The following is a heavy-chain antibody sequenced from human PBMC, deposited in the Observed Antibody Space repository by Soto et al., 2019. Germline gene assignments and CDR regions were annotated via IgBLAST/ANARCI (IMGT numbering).Heavy chain of an antibody. Sequence: SVKVSCKASGGTFSSYAISWVRQAPGQGLEWMGGIIPIFGTANYAQKFQGRVTITADESTSTAYMELSSLRSEDTAVYYCARVGPSTCSSTSCYFRNWFDPWGQGTRVTVSS. CDR3: ARVGPSTCSSTSCYFRNWFDP. D-gene: IGHD2-2*01. CDR1: GGTFSSYA. J-gene: IGHJ5*02. V-gene: IGHV1-69*13. CDR2: IIPIFGTA.